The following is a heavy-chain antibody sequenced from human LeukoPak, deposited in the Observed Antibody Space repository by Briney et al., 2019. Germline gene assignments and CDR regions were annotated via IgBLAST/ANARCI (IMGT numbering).Heavy chain of an antibody. J-gene: IGHJ4*02. D-gene: IGHD4-23*01. V-gene: IGHV4-4*08. CDR2: IYSSETT. CDR1: GGSITGYH. CDR3: ASFSDYGGNFFDY. Sequence: SETLSLTCTVSGGSITGYHWSWIRQPPGKGLEWIGYIYSSETTEYKPSLKSRVTISLDTSENQFSLKLSSVTAADTAVYYCASFSDYGGNFFDYWGQGTLVTVSS.